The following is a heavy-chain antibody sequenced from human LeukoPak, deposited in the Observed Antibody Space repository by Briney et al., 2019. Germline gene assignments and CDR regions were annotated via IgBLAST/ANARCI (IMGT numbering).Heavy chain of an antibody. J-gene: IGHJ4*02. CDR3: ARDSFGTSRPSEY. Sequence: ASVKVSCKASGYTFTSYVMHWVRQAPGQRLEWMGWINAGNGNTQYSQKFQGRVTITRDTSASTAYMELSSLRSEDTAVYYCARDSFGTSRPSEYWGQGTLVTVSS. CDR1: GYTFTSYV. V-gene: IGHV1-3*01. D-gene: IGHD2-2*01. CDR2: INAGNGNT.